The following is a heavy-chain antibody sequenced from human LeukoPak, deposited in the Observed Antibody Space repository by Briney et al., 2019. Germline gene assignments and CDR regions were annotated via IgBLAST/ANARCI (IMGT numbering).Heavy chain of an antibody. V-gene: IGHV4-4*07. D-gene: IGHD4-17*01. CDR2: IYTSGST. Sequence: NPSETLSLTCTVSGGSISSYYWSWIRRPAGKGLEWIGRIYTSGSTNYNPSLKSRVTMSVDTSKNQFSLKLSSVTAADTAVYYCARDIYGDVRNWFDPWGQGTLVTVSS. CDR3: ARDIYGDVRNWFDP. CDR1: GGSISSYY. J-gene: IGHJ5*02.